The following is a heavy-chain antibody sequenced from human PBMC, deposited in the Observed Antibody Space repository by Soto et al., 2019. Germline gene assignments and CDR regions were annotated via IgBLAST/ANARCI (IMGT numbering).Heavy chain of an antibody. Sequence: GGSLRLSCAASGFTFSSYGMHWVRQAPGKGLEWVAVISYDGSNKYYADSVKGRFTISRDNSKNTLYLQMNSLRAEDTAVYYCALGEVVVVAATPDYYYYGMDVWGQGTTVTVSS. J-gene: IGHJ6*02. V-gene: IGHV3-30*03. CDR1: GFTFSSYG. CDR2: ISYDGSNK. CDR3: ALGEVVVVAATPDYYYYGMDV. D-gene: IGHD2-15*01.